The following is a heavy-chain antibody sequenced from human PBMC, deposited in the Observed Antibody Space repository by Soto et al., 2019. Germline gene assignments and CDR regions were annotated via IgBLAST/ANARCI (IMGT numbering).Heavy chain of an antibody. J-gene: IGHJ4*02. CDR1: GFTFSSYA. Sequence: PGGSLRLSCRTSGFTFSSYAMHWVRQAPGKGLEYVSAISSNGGSTYYANSVKGRFTISRDNSKNTLYLQMGSLRAEDMAVYYCARGKQDMTQARIDYWGQGTLVTVSS. V-gene: IGHV3-64*01. CDR3: ARGKQDMTQARIDY. CDR2: ISSNGGST. D-gene: IGHD2-15*01.